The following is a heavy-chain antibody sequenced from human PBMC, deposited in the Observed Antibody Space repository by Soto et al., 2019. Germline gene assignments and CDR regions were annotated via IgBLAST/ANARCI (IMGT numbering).Heavy chain of an antibody. V-gene: IGHV1-3*01. CDR3: ARGDIVLVPAAMPVLAVGPSPD. D-gene: IGHD2-2*01. CDR2: VHGGNDNK. CDR1: GYIFSDYA. Sequence: ASVKVSCKASGYIFSDYAIHWVRQAPGQRLEWMGWVHGGNDNKAYSQKFQARVTISRDTSATTGYLELISLRYEDTAIYYCARGDIVLVPAAMPVLAVGPSPDWGQGTLVTVSS. J-gene: IGHJ4*02.